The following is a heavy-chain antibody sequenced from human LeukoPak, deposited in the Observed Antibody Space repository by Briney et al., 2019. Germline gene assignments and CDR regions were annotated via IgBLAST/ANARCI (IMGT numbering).Heavy chain of an antibody. CDR3: SRYYRYFDY. CDR1: GYTFTGYY. J-gene: IGHJ4*02. D-gene: IGHD3-10*01. CDR2: INPNTGDT. V-gene: IGHV1-2*02. Sequence: ASVKVSFKASGYTFTGYYVHWVRQAPGQGLEWMGWINPNTGDTNYAQKFQGRVTMTRDTSTNTAYIDLSGLRSDDTAVYYCSRYYRYFDYWGQGTLVTVSS.